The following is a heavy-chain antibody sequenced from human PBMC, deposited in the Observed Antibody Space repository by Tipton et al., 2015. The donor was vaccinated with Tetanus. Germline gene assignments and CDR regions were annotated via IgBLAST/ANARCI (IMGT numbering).Heavy chain of an antibody. D-gene: IGHD6-6*01. CDR3: ARHGSIGARFNWFDF. Sequence: QLVQSGPEVKKPGASVKVSCKASGYTFTGYYMHWVRQAPGQGLEWMGWINPNSGGTNYAQKFQGRVTMTRDTSINTAYLQWNSLKASDAAMYYCARHGSIGARFNWFDFWGQGTLVTVSS. CDR2: INPNSGGT. V-gene: IGHV1-2*02. CDR1: GYTFTGYY. J-gene: IGHJ5*01.